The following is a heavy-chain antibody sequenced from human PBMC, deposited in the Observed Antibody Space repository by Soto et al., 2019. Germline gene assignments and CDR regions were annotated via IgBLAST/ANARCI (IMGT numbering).Heavy chain of an antibody. J-gene: IGHJ4*02. V-gene: IGHV3-23*01. CDR2: ISGSGGST. CDR1: GFPFSSSA. D-gene: IGHD3-3*01. Sequence: PGGSLRLACAASGFPFSSSAMSWVRQAPGKGLEWVSAISGSGGSTYYADSVKGRFTISRDNSKNTLYLQMNSLRAEDTAVYYCAKDGEYYDFWSGYYHFDYWGQGTLVTVSS. CDR3: AKDGEYYDFWSGYYHFDY.